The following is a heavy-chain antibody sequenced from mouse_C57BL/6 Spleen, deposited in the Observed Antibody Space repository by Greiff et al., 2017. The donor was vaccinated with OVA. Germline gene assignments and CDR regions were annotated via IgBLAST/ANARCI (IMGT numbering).Heavy chain of an antibody. Sequence: LQESDAELVKPGASVKISCKVSGYTFTDHTIHWMKQRPEQGLEWIGYIYPRDGSTKYNEKFKGKATLTADKSSSTAYMQLNSLTSEDSAVYFCARIPYSSGYPVDYWGQGTTLTVSS. J-gene: IGHJ2*01. V-gene: IGHV1-78*01. D-gene: IGHD3-2*02. CDR1: GYTFTDHT. CDR3: ARIPYSSGYPVDY. CDR2: IYPRDGST.